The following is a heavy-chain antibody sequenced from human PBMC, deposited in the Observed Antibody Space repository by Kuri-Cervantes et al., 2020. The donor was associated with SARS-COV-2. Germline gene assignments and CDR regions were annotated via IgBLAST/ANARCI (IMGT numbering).Heavy chain of an antibody. J-gene: IGHJ5*02. Sequence: ESLKISCTVSGGSISSSSYYWGWIRQPPGKGLEWIWSIYYSGGTYYNPSLKSRVTISVDTSKNQFSLKLSSVTAADTAVYYCARQMMSSITIFGVVITRNWFDPWGQGTLVTVSS. V-gene: IGHV4-39*01. CDR2: IYYSGGT. CDR3: ARQMMSSITIFGVVITRNWFDP. D-gene: IGHD3-3*01. CDR1: GGSISSSSYY.